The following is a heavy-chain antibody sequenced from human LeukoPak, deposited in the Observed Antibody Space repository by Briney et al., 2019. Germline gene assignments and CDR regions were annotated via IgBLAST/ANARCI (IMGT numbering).Heavy chain of an antibody. Sequence: SGTLSLTCSGSGFTFNSDHFYWNCNRQPPGQGLEWVGYIFYSGNTYSNPPLKSPVNISLDALTNQSSLSQSSVTAAGTAVYYCGRGIYSYQFDYWGQGILVTVSS. V-gene: IGHV4-30-4*08. CDR3: GRGIYSYQFDY. D-gene: IGHD5-18*01. CDR2: IFYSGNT. J-gene: IGHJ4*02. CDR1: GFTFNSDHFY.